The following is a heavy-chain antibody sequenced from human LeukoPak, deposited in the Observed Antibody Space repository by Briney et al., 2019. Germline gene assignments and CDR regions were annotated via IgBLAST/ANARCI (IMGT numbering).Heavy chain of an antibody. V-gene: IGHV3-23*01. CDR3: AKVEKSTYYYDSSGYYDDY. CDR1: GFTFSSYA. Sequence: PGGSLRLSCAASGFTFSSYAMRWVRQAPGKGLEWVSAISGSGGSTYYADSVKGRFTISRDNSKNTLYLQMNSLRAEDTAVYYCAKVEKSTYYYDSSGYYDDYWGQGTLVTVSS. CDR2: ISGSGGST. D-gene: IGHD3-22*01. J-gene: IGHJ4*02.